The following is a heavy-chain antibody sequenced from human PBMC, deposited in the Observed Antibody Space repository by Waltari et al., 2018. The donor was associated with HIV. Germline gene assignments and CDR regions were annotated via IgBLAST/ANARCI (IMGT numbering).Heavy chain of an antibody. CDR1: GLTFSTYG. D-gene: IGHD6-13*01. CDR2: ISGSGGST. V-gene: IGHV3-23*01. CDR3: VKEHQYSHSWYSYYGMDV. Sequence: EVQVLESGGALVPPGGSLRLSCAASGLTFSTYGMGWVRQAPGKGLEWVSTISGSGGSTYYADSVKGRFTVSRDNSKNTLYLQMNSLRAEDTAVYFCVKEHQYSHSWYSYYGMDVWGQGTTVTVSS. J-gene: IGHJ6*02.